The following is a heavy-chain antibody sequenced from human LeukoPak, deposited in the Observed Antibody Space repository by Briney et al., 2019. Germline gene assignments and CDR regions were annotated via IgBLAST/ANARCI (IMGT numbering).Heavy chain of an antibody. CDR2: IYYSGST. D-gene: IGHD3/OR15-3a*01. Sequence: SETLSLTCTVSGGSISSGDYYWSWIRQPPGKGLEWIGYIYYSGSTYYNPSLKSRVTISVDTSKNQFSLKLSSVTAADTAVYYCARAIMIFGVTSPGSFDYWGQGTLVTVSS. CDR3: ARAIMIFGVTSPGSFDY. J-gene: IGHJ4*02. V-gene: IGHV4-30-4*08. CDR1: GGSISSGDYY.